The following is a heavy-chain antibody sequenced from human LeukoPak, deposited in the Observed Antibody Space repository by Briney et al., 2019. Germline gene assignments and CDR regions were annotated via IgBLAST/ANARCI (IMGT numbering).Heavy chain of an antibody. CDR1: GFTVRSYT. Sequence: GGSLRLSCAASGFTVRSYTMNWVRQPPGKGLEWVSSISSSSLFIYYADSLKGRFTISRDNAKNSLFLQMNSLRAEDTAVYYCARGHYGLDYWGQGSLVTVSS. D-gene: IGHD3-16*01. V-gene: IGHV3-21*01. CDR2: ISSSSLFI. J-gene: IGHJ4*02. CDR3: ARGHYGLDY.